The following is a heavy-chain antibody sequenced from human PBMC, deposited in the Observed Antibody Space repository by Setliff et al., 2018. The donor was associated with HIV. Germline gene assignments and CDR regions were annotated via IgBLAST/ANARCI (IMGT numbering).Heavy chain of an antibody. V-gene: IGHV3-48*03. CDR3: ATDNGPSYSMDI. J-gene: IGHJ6*02. CDR2: ISSSSGTI. Sequence: PGGSLRLSCAASGFSFSIYEMNWVRQAPGKGLEWLSYISSSSGTILYVDSVQGRFTISRDNAKNSLYLQMNSLRAEDTAVYYCATDNGPSYSMDIWGQGTTVTVSS. CDR1: GFSFSIYE. D-gene: IGHD2-21*01.